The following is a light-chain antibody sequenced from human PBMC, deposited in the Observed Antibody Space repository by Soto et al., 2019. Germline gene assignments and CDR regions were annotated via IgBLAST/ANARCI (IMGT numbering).Light chain of an antibody. V-gene: IGLV2-23*01. CDR3: CSYAGSSTLV. Sequence: QSALTQPASVSGSPGQSITISCTGTSSDVGSYNLVSWYQQQPGKAPKVVIYEDTKRPSGVSDHFSGSKSGNTASLTISGLQAEDEADYYCCSYAGSSTLVFGGGTQLTVL. J-gene: IGLJ3*02. CDR1: SSDVGSYNL. CDR2: EDT.